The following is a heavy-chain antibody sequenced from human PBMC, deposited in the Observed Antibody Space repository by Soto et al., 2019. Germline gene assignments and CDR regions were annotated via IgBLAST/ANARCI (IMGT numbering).Heavy chain of an antibody. CDR1: GGTFGSNA. J-gene: IGHJ3*02. CDR3: AREALTCGPGAVRGAFDI. V-gene: IGHV1-69*15. CDR2: ILPIFGTT. D-gene: IGHD2-21*01. Sequence: QVQLVQSETEVRKPGSSVKVSCKASGGTFGSNAISWVRQAPGQGLEWMGNILPIFGTTKNAQNFQGRVTVTADESANKGYMEMSSLPSADTAIYYCAREALTCGPGAVRGAFDIWGQGTMVTVSS.